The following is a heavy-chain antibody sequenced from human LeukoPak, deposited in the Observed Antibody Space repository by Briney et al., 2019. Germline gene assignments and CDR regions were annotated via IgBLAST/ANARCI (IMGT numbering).Heavy chain of an antibody. CDR1: GFTVSNSR. V-gene: IGHV3-7*01. Sequence: GGSLRLSCAASGFTVSNSRISWVRQAPGKGLEWVANINQDGSQKYYVDSVRGRFTISRDNTKNSLYLQMSSLRAEDTAIYYCARDQDYWGQGTLVTVSS. CDR2: INQDGSQK. CDR3: ARDQDY. J-gene: IGHJ4*02.